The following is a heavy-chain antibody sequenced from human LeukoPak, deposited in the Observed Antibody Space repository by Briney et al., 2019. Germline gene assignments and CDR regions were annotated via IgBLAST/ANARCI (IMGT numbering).Heavy chain of an antibody. CDR2: INEDGSEK. V-gene: IGHV3-7*01. J-gene: IGHJ4*02. D-gene: IGHD1-14*01. CDR1: GFSFSNYW. Sequence: GGSLRLSCAASGFSFSNYWMKWVRQDPGKGLEWVANINEDGSEKYYVDSVRGRFTISKDNAKNSLYLQMNSLRTEDTAIYYCARGGVRRGYYDYWGQGTQLTVSS. CDR3: ARGGVRRGYYDY.